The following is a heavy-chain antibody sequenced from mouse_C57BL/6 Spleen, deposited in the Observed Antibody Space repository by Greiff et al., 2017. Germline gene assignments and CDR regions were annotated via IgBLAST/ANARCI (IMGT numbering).Heavy chain of an antibody. CDR2: IWSGGST. CDR3: ARKPDGSGAMDY. J-gene: IGHJ4*01. CDR1: GFSLTSYG. D-gene: IGHD1-1*01. Sequence: QVQLKESGPGLVQPSQSLSITCTVSGFSLTSYGVHWVRQSPGKGLEWLGVIWSGGSTDYNAAFISRLSISKDNSKSQVFFKMNRLQAEDTAIYYCARKPDGSGAMDYWGQGTSVSVSS. V-gene: IGHV2-2*01.